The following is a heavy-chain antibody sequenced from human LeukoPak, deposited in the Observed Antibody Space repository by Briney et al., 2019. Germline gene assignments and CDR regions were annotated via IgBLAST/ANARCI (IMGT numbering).Heavy chain of an antibody. J-gene: IGHJ3*02. CDR1: GGSINSGSYY. V-gene: IGHV4-61*02. CDR3: ARDYAVRGAQGAFDI. Sequence: SETLSLTCTVSGGSINSGSYYWSWIRQPAGKGLEWIGRIYASGTTNYNPTNYNPSLKSRVTISIDTSKNQFSLKLSSVTAADTAVYYCARDYAVRGAQGAFDIWGQGTMVTVSS. CDR2: IYASGTTNYNPT. D-gene: IGHD3-10*01.